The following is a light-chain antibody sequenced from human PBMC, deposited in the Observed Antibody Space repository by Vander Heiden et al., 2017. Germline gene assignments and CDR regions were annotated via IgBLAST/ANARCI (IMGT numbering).Light chain of an antibody. CDR3: SSHTSISTLAV. CDR1: SSYVGGYNY. V-gene: IGLV2-14*01. CDR2: DVS. J-gene: IGLJ1*01. Sequence: QSALTQPASVSGSPGQSITISCTGTSSYVGGYNYVSWYQQHPGKAPKLMIYDVSNRPSGVSNRFSGSKSGNTASLTISGLQAEDEADYYCSSHTSISTLAVFGTGTKVTVL.